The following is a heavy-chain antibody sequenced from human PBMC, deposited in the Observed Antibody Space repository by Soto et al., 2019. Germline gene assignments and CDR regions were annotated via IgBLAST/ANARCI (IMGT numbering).Heavy chain of an antibody. D-gene: IGHD2-8*01. J-gene: IGHJ4*02. CDR2: TYYRSKWYN. CDR3: ARDRYCTNGVCNYFDY. V-gene: IGHV6-1*01. CDR1: GDSVSSNSAA. Sequence: KAAQTLSLTCAISGDSVSSNSAAWNWIRQSPSRGLEWLGRTYYRSKWYNDYAVSVKSRITINPDTSKNQFSLQLNSVTPEDTAVYYCARDRYCTNGVCNYFDYWGQGTLVTVSS.